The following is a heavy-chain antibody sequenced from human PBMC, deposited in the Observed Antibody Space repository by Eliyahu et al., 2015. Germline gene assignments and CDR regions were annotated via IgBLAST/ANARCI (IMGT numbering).Heavy chain of an antibody. Sequence: EVELAESGGGSVEPGGSLRLSCVVSGFIISNGWLSWVRQTPGRGLEWVGHIKSQADVGATDHSAPVKDRFTISRDEVKNTLYLHMNRLKTDDTGIYYCTTVSYCGGRSCYYYYYAMDVWGQGTAVTVSS. CDR2: IKSQADVGAT. D-gene: IGHD2-21*01. CDR3: TTVSYCGGRSCYYYYYAMDV. CDR1: GFIISNGW. V-gene: IGHV3-15*01. J-gene: IGHJ6*02.